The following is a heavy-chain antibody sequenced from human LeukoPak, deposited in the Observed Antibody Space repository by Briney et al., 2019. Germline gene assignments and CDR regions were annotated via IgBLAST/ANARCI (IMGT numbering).Heavy chain of an antibody. V-gene: IGHV1-2*02. CDR2: INPNSGGT. D-gene: IGHD3-22*01. Sequence: ASVKVSCKASGYTFTGYCMHWVRQAPGQGLEWMGWINPNSGGTNYAQKFQGRVTMTRDTSISTAYMELSRLRSEDTAVYYCARDKDSSGYLDAFDIWGQGTMVTVSS. J-gene: IGHJ3*02. CDR3: ARDKDSSGYLDAFDI. CDR1: GYTFTGYC.